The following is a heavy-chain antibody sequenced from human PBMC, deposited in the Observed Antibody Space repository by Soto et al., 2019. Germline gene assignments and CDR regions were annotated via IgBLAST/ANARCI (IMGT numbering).Heavy chain of an antibody. CDR3: ATDYKAYYHDGSAYLDF. V-gene: IGHV1-2*02. D-gene: IGHD3-22*01. Sequence: ASVKVSCKASGYTFTGDYLHWVRQAPGQGLEWMGWINHNSGVTKSAQQFQGRATMTRDTSISTVYLELSRLTSDDTAVYYCATDYKAYYHDGSAYLDFWGQGTQVTVSS. CDR1: GYTFTGDY. J-gene: IGHJ4*02. CDR2: INHNSGVT.